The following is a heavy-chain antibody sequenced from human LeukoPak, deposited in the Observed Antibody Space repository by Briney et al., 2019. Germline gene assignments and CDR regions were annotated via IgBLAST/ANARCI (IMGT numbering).Heavy chain of an antibody. CDR2: INQDASEI. V-gene: IGHV3-7*01. J-gene: IGHJ4*02. Sequence: GGSLRLSCAASGFTFSTYWMTWYRQAPGKGLEWVGNINQDASEINYVDSVRGRFTISRDNAKNSLHLQMNSLRAEDTAVYYCVTDRDNSDWQKRFDSWGQGTLVTVSS. CDR1: GFTFSTYW. CDR3: VTDRDNSDWQKRFDS. D-gene: IGHD2-21*02.